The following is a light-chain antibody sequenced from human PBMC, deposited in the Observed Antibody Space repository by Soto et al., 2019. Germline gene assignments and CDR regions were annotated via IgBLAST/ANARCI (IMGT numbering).Light chain of an antibody. V-gene: IGLV4-69*01. CDR2: LDSDGSH. Sequence: QPVLTQSPSASASLGASVKHTGTLRRGHSSYAIAWHQQQPEKGPRYLMKLDSDGSHTKGDAIPDGFSGSSSGAERYLTISSLQSEDEADYYCQTWGTGIHVVFGGGTKLTVL. CDR3: QTWGTGIHVV. CDR1: RGHSSYA. J-gene: IGLJ2*01.